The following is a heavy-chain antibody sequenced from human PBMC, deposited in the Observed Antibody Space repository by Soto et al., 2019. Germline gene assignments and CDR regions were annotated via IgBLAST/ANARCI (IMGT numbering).Heavy chain of an antibody. CDR2: INAGNGNT. J-gene: IGHJ6*02. CDR1: GYTSTSYG. V-gene: IGHV1-3*01. CDR3: ARDPNDGSAYYHHYYYGMDV. Sequence: GASVKVSCKASGYTSTSYGIHWVRQAPGQRLEWTGWINAGNGNTKYSEKFQGRVTITRDTSASTAYLELSSLRSEDTAVYYCARDPNDGSAYYHHYYYGMDVWGQGTTVTVSS. D-gene: IGHD3-22*01.